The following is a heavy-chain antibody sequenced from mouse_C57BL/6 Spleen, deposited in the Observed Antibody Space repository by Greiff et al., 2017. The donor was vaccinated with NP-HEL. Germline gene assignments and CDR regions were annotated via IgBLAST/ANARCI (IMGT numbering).Heavy chain of an antibody. J-gene: IGHJ1*03. CDR3: ARHYYGSSYGWYFDV. V-gene: IGHV5-6*01. CDR2: ISSGGSYT. Sequence: EVMLVESGGDLVKPGGSLKLSCAASGFTFSSYGMSWVRQTPDKRLEWVATISSGGSYTYYPDSVKGRFTISRDNAKNTLYLQMRRLKSEDTAMYYCARHYYGSSYGWYFDVWGTGTTVTVSS. CDR1: GFTFSSYG. D-gene: IGHD1-1*01.